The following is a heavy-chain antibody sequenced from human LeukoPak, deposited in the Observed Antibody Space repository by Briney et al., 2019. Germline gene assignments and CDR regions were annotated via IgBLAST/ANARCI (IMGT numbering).Heavy chain of an antibody. V-gene: IGHV4-59*01. CDR3: ARVLAYGYTFDY. CDR1: GGSISSYY. J-gene: IGHJ4*02. D-gene: IGHD5-18*01. Sequence: SETLSLTCTVSGGSISSYYWSWIRQPPGKGLEWIGYIYYSGSTNYNPSLKSRVTISVDTSKNQFSLKLSSVTAADTAVYYCARVLAYGYTFDYWGQGTLVTVSS. CDR2: IYYSGST.